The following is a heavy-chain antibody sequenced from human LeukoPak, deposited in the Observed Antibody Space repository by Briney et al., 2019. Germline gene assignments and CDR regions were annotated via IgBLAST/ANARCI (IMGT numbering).Heavy chain of an antibody. Sequence: GGSLRLSCAASGFTFSGYSMNWVRQAPGKGLEWVSYISSSSSTTYYADSVQGRFAISRDNAKNSLYLQMDSLRDGDTAVYYCARGPSGGNAFGYWGQGTLVTVSS. D-gene: IGHD4-23*01. V-gene: IGHV3-48*02. CDR2: ISSSSSTT. CDR3: ARGPSGGNAFGY. CDR1: GFTFSGYS. J-gene: IGHJ4*02.